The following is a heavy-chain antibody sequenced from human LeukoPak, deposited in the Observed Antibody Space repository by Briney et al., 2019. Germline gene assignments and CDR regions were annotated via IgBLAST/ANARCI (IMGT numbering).Heavy chain of an antibody. CDR1: GFTFSSYA. Sequence: PGGSLRLSCAASGFTFSSYAMSWVRQAPGKGLNWVTAISGNGATTYYADSVKGRFTISRDNSKNTLYLQMNSLRAEVTAVYYCAGRDYSDSSGYAPLFDYWGQGTLVTVSS. CDR2: ISGNGATT. CDR3: AGRDYSDSSGYAPLFDY. J-gene: IGHJ4*02. V-gene: IGHV3-23*01. D-gene: IGHD3-22*01.